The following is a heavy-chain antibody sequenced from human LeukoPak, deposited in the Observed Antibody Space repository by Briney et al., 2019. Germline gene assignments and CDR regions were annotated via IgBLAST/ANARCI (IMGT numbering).Heavy chain of an antibody. V-gene: IGHV3-53*01. CDR3: TKLKGWYGEGYCDH. CDR1: GFTVSTNY. J-gene: IGHJ4*02. D-gene: IGHD3-10*01. Sequence: GGSLRLSCAASGFTVSTNYMSWVRQPAGKGLEWLSVIYTGGTTFYADSVKGRFTISRDNSKNTLYLQMNSLRADDTAVYYCTKLKGWYGEGYCDHWGQGTLVTVCS. CDR2: IYTGGTT.